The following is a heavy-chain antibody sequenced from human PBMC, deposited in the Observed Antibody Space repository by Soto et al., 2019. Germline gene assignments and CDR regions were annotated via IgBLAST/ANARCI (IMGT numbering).Heavy chain of an antibody. J-gene: IGHJ4*02. V-gene: IGHV1-8*01. Sequence: QVQQVQSGAEVKKPGASVKVSCKASGYTFTSNDINWVRQATGQGFEWMGWMSPKSGDTGYAQKFQGRVTMTRDTSISTAYMELSSLRSEDTAVYYCAGGPPNWGFDFWGQGTLVTVPS. CDR1: GYTFTSND. CDR2: MSPKSGDT. D-gene: IGHD7-27*01. CDR3: AGGPPNWGFDF.